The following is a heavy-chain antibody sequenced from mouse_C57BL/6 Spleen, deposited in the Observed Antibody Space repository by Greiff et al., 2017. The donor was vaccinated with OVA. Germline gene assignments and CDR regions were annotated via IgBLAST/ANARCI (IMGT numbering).Heavy chain of an antibody. CDR3: ARENYYGSSLRYFDV. Sequence: EVKLMESGGDLVKPGGSLKLSCAASGFTFSSYGMSWVRQTPDKRLEWVATISSGGSYTYYPDSVKGRFTISRDNAKNTLYLQMSSLKSEDTAMYYCARENYYGSSLRYFDVWGTGTTVTVSS. CDR1: GFTFSSYG. V-gene: IGHV5-6*01. J-gene: IGHJ1*03. CDR2: ISSGGSYT. D-gene: IGHD1-1*01.